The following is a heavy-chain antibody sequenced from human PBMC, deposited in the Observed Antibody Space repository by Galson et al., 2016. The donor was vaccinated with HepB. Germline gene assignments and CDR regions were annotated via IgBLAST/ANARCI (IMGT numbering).Heavy chain of an antibody. CDR2: IDSSSRTI. Sequence: SLRLSCAASEITFNRYSMNWVRQAPGKGLEWVSYIDSSSRTIYYADSVKGRFTISRDNAKKSLYLQMNSLRDEDTAVYYCARGLNWGSLAFDIWGQGTVVTVSS. CDR1: EITFNRYS. D-gene: IGHD7-27*01. V-gene: IGHV3-48*02. J-gene: IGHJ3*02. CDR3: ARGLNWGSLAFDI.